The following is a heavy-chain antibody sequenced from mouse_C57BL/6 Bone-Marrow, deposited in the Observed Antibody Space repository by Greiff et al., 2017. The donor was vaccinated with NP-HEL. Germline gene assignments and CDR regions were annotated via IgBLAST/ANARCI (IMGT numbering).Heavy chain of an antibody. J-gene: IGHJ3*01. CDR2: INYDGSST. CDR3: ARDSWFAY. V-gene: IGHV5-16*01. CDR1: GFTFSDYY. Sequence: EVKLMESEGGLVQPGSSMKLSCTASGFTFSDYYMAWVRQVPEKGLEWVANINYDGSSTYYLDSLKSRFIISRDNAKNILYLQMSSLKAEDTGTYYCARDSWFAYWGQGTLVTVSA.